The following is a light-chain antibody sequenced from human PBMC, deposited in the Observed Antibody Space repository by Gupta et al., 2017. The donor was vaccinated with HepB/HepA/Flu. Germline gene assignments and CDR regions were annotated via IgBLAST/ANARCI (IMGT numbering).Light chain of an antibody. CDR3: QQYGSSPPWT. Sequence: EIVLTQSPGTLSLSPGERATLSCRASQSVTSSYLAWYQQKVGQAPRLLIYGASSRATGIPDRFSGSGSGTDFTLTISRLEPEDVAVYYCQQYGSSPPWTFGQGTKVEIK. CDR2: GAS. J-gene: IGKJ1*01. CDR1: QSVTSSY. V-gene: IGKV3-20*01.